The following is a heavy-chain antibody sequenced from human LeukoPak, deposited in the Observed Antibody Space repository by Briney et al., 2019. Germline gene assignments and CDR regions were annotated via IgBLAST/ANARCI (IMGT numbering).Heavy chain of an antibody. D-gene: IGHD3-10*01. CDR1: GFTFDDYA. V-gene: IGHV3-20*04. Sequence: GGSLGLSCAASGFTFDDYAMHWVRQAPGKGLEWVSLISGDGGSTGYADSVKGRFTISRDNAKNSLYLQMNSLRAEDTALYYCARGYGSGEDGDYWGQGTLVTVSS. CDR3: ARGYGSGEDGDY. CDR2: ISGDGGST. J-gene: IGHJ4*02.